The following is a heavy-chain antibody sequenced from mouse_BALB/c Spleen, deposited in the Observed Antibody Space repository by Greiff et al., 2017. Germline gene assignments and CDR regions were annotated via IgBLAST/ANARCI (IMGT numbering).Heavy chain of an antibody. Sequence: EVKLVESGGGLVQPGGSLKLSCAASGFTFSSYGMSWGRRTPARRQVLGATINSNGGSTYYPDSVKGRFTISRDNAKNTLYLQLSSLKSEDTAMYYSARDHPDYDGNSYDYAMDYWGQGTSVTVSS. CDR1: GFTFSSYG. V-gene: IGHV5-6-3*01. D-gene: IGHD1-1*01. CDR3: ARDHPDYDGNSYDYAMDY. J-gene: IGHJ4*01. CDR2: INSNGGST.